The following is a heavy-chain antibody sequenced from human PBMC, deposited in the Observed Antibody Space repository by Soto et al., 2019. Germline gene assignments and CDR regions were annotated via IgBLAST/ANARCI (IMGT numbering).Heavy chain of an antibody. CDR2: IFYTGVT. CDR1: GGSVSNASFY. D-gene: IGHD3-22*01. V-gene: IGHV4-61*03. CDR3: VRVLDSSWYADL. J-gene: IGHJ2*01. Sequence: QVQLQESGPGLVKPSETLSLTCSVSGGSVSNASFYWTWIRQAPAPGLEYIGYIFYTGVTNYNPSLSSRVTISLDTSKNHFSLKLNSMTAADTAVYYCVRVLDSSWYADLWGRGTLVTVSS.